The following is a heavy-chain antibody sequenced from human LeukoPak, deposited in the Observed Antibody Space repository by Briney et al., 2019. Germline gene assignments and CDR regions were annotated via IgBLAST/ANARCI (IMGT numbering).Heavy chain of an antibody. D-gene: IGHD6-19*01. CDR3: AKRCCSGWPFDY. CDR1: GFTFSSYG. CDR2: ISGGGGST. V-gene: IGHV3-23*01. J-gene: IGHJ4*02. Sequence: PGGSLRLSCAASGFTFSSYGMSWVRQAPGKGLEWVSGISGGGGSTYYADSVKGRFTISRDNSKNTLYLQMNSLRAEDTAVYYCAKRCCSGWPFDYWGQGTLVTVSS.